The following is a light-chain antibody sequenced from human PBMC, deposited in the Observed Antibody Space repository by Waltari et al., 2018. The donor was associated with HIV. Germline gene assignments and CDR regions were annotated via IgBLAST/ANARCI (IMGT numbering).Light chain of an antibody. Sequence: QSVLTQPPSVSAAPGQKVTISCSGSGSNMGNNYVSWYQQVPGTAPKVLIYDTNKRPSGILDRFSGSKSGTSATLGITGLQTGDEADYYCGTWDSSLSAVVFGGGTKLTVL. CDR1: GSNMGNNY. J-gene: IGLJ2*01. CDR3: GTWDSSLSAVV. CDR2: DTN. V-gene: IGLV1-51*01.